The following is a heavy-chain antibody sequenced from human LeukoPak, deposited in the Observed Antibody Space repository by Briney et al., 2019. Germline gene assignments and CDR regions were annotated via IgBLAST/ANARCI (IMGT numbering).Heavy chain of an antibody. CDR1: GFTVSSNY. D-gene: IGHD2-15*01. CDR2: IYSGGSI. J-gene: IGHJ6*02. V-gene: IGHV3-66*01. CDR3: ARDSCSGGSCYPGAFPYYYYGMDV. Sequence: GGSLRLSCAASGFTVSSNYMSWVRQAPGKGLEWVSVIYSGGSIYYADSVKGRFTISRDDSKNTLYLQMNSLRAEDTALYYCARDSCSGGSCYPGAFPYYYYGMDVWGQGTTVTVFS.